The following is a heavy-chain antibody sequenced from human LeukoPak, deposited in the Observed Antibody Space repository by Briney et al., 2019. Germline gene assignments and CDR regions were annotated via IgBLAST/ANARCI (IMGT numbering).Heavy chain of an antibody. J-gene: IGHJ6*03. V-gene: IGHV4-4*07. Sequence: SETLSPTCTVSGGSISSYYWSWIRQPAGKGLEWIGRIYTSGSTNYNPSLRSRVAISIDTSKNQFSLKLSSVTAADTAVYYCARDFRETQRRSMRRYYYYYMDVWGKGTTVTVSS. CDR3: ARDFRETQRRSMRRYYYYYMDV. CDR2: IYTSGST. CDR1: GGSISSYY. D-gene: IGHD5-24*01.